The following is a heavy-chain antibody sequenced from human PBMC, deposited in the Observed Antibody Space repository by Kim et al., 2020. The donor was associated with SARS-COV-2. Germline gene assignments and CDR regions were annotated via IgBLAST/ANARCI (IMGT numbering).Heavy chain of an antibody. J-gene: IGHJ6*02. V-gene: IGHV1-46*01. Sequence: AQKFQGRDTMTRDTPTRTAYMGLSSLRSEDTAVYYCARDLGAGQIYGMDVWGQGTTVTVSS. D-gene: IGHD3-16*01. CDR3: ARDLGAGQIYGMDV.